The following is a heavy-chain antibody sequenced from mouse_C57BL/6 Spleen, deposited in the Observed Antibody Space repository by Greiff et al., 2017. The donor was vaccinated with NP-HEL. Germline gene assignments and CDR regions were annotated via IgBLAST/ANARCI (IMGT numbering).Heavy chain of an antibody. J-gene: IGHJ3*01. CDR3: AREEDYYGSSYGFAY. D-gene: IGHD1-1*01. Sequence: ASGYTFTSYWMHWVKQRPGQGLEWIGNINPSNGGTNYNEKFKSKATLTVDKSFSTAYMQLSSLTSEDSAVYYCAREEDYYGSSYGFAYWGQGTLVTVSA. V-gene: IGHV1-53*01. CDR1: GYTFTSYW. CDR2: INPSNGGT.